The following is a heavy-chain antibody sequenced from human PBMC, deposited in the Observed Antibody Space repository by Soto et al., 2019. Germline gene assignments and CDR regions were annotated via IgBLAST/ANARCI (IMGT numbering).Heavy chain of an antibody. CDR3: ARATRRSTLVRGVTTALDY. CDR2: ISSTGSPM. Sequence: GGFLRLSCEASGFTFKIYDMNWVRQAPGKGLEWVSYISSTGSPMYYAESVKGRFTISRDNAKNSLFLQMNSLRGEDTAIYFCARATRRSTLVRGVTTALDYWGQGALVTVSS. J-gene: IGHJ4*02. D-gene: IGHD3-10*01. CDR1: GFTFKIYD. V-gene: IGHV3-21*01.